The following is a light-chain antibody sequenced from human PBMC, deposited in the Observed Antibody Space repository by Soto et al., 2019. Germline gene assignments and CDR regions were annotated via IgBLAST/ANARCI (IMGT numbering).Light chain of an antibody. V-gene: IGKV1-27*01. CDR3: QKYDSVPWT. CDR1: QGISNY. Sequence: DIQMTQSPSALSASVGDRVTITSRASQGISNYLAWYQQKPGKVPRHLIYAASTLQSGVPSRFSGSGSGTDFTLTISSLQPEDVATYYCQKYDSVPWTFGHGTKVEIK. J-gene: IGKJ1*01. CDR2: AAS.